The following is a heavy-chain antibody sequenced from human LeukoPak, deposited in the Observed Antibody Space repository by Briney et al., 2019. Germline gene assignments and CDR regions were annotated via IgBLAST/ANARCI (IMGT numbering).Heavy chain of an antibody. Sequence: SETLSLTCTVSGGSISSYYWSWIRQPAGKGLEWIGRIYSSGSTNHNPSLKSRVTMSVDTSKNQFSLKLSSVTAADMAVYYCARGLRFLESDYYYYGMDVWGQGTTVTVSS. CDR1: GGSISSYY. D-gene: IGHD3-3*01. CDR3: ARGLRFLESDYYYYGMDV. V-gene: IGHV4-4*07. J-gene: IGHJ6*02. CDR2: IYSSGST.